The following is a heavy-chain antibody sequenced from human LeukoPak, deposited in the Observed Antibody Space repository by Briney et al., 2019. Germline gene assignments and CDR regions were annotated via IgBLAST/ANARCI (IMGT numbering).Heavy chain of an antibody. CDR1: GFAFNTYS. V-gene: IGHV3-48*04. Sequence: GGSLRLSCAASGFAFNTYSMNWVRQAPGKGLEWVSSITSSSTTIYHADSVKGRFTISRDNAKSTLYLQMSSLRAEDTAVYYCARGPGSSGGAYVGDYWGPGTLVTVSS. CDR3: ARGPGSSGGAYVGDY. J-gene: IGHJ4*01. D-gene: IGHD3-22*01. CDR2: ITSSSTTI.